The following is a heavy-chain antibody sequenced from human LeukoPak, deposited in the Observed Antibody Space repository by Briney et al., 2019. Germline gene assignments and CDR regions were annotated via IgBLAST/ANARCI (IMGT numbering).Heavy chain of an antibody. CDR1: GFTFSSFA. Sequence: GGSLRLSCAASGFTFSSFAMSWVRQAPGKGLEWVSIIGAGGSKTYYADSVKGRFTISRDNSKNTLYVQVNSLGTEDTAAYYCAKGSYYDSSGSFYFDYWGQGTLVTVSS. CDR2: IGAGGSKT. CDR3: AKGSYYDSSGSFYFDY. V-gene: IGHV3-23*01. D-gene: IGHD3-22*01. J-gene: IGHJ4*02.